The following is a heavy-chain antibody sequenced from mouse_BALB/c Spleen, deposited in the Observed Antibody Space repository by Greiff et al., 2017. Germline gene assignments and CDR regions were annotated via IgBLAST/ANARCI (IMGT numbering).Heavy chain of an antibody. J-gene: IGHJ3*01. V-gene: IGHV3-2*02. CDR2: ISYSGST. CDR3: ADSLAY. Sequence: EVKLQESGPGLVKPSQSLSLTCTVTGYSITSDYAWNWIRQFPGNKLEWMGYISYSGSTSYNPSLKSRISITRDTSKNQFFLQLNSVTTEDTATYYCADSLAYWGQGTLVTVSA. CDR1: GYSITSDYA.